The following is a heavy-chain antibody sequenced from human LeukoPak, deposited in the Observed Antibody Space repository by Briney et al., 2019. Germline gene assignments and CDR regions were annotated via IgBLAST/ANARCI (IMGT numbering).Heavy chain of an antibody. V-gene: IGHV3-30-3*01. J-gene: IGHJ6*02. CDR2: ISYDGSNK. CDR3: ARELYSSPPLIYYYGMDV. D-gene: IGHD6-13*01. CDR1: GFTFSSYA. Sequence: GGSLRLSCAAPGFTFSSYAMHWVRQAPGKGLEWVAVISYDGSNKYYADSVKGRFTISRDNSKNTLYLQMNSLRAEDTAAYYCARELYSSPPLIYYYGMDVWGQGTTVTVSS.